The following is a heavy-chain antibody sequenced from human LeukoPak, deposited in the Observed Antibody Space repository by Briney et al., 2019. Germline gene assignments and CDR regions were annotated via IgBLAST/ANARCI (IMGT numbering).Heavy chain of an antibody. CDR1: GFTFSSYG. CDR2: ISYDGRNR. D-gene: IGHD5-18*01. V-gene: IGHV3-30*03. CDR3: AREVVGHVDTAMVLDY. J-gene: IGHJ4*02. Sequence: PGRSLRLSCAASGFTFSSYGMHWVRQAPGKGLEWVAVISYDGRNRYSSDSVKGRFTISRDNSRNTLYLQMNSLRAEDTALYYCAREVVGHVDTAMVLDYWGQGTLVTVPS.